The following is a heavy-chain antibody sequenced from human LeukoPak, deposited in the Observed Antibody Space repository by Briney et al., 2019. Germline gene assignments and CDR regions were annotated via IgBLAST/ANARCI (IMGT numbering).Heavy chain of an antibody. D-gene: IGHD1-26*01. V-gene: IGHV4-4*07. J-gene: IGHJ5*02. Sequence: SETLSLTCTVSGGSISSYYWSWIRQPAGKGLEWIGRIYTSGSTNYNPSLKSRVTMSVDTSKNQFSLKLSSVTAADTAVYYCAREAEDSGRYIWTPAGWFDPWGQGTLVTVSS. CDR3: AREAEDSGRYIWTPAGWFDP. CDR1: GGSISSYY. CDR2: IYTSGST.